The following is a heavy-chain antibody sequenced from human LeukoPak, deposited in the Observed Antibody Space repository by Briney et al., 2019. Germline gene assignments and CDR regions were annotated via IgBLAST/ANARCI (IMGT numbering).Heavy chain of an antibody. V-gene: IGHV4-59*01. CDR1: GGSISTNY. CDR2: IYYSGST. D-gene: IGHD4-17*01. Sequence: SETLSLTCTVSGGSISTNYWNWIGQPQGKGMEGIGNIYYSGSTNKNPSLKRGVTISVETSRNKFSLKLSSVTAADTAVYYCARMGPDYGDYVFNYWGQGTLVTVSS. CDR3: ARMGPDYGDYVFNY. J-gene: IGHJ4*02.